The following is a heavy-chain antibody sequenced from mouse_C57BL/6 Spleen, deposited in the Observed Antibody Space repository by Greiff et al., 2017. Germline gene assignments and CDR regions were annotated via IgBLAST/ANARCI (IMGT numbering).Heavy chain of an antibody. V-gene: IGHV1-52*01. Sequence: VQLQQPGAELVRPGSSVKLSCKASGYTFTSYWMHWVKQRPIQGLEWIGNIDPSDSETHYNQKFKDKATLTVDKSSSTAYMQLSSLTSEDSAVYSGARSPLLLRGGGTIDYWGQGTTLTVSS. D-gene: IGHD1-1*01. CDR2: IDPSDSET. J-gene: IGHJ2*01. CDR3: ARSPLLLRGGGTIDY. CDR1: GYTFTSYW.